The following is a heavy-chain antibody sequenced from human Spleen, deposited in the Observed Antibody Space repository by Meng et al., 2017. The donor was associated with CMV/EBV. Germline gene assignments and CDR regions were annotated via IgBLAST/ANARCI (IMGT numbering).Heavy chain of an antibody. CDR1: GFTFSRYW. CDR3: AKDIVGDILTGYQDYYYYGMDV. D-gene: IGHD3-9*01. J-gene: IGHJ6*02. CDR2: IKQDGSEK. Sequence: GESLKISCAASGFTFSRYWMSWVRQAPGKGLEWVANIKQDGSEKYYVDSVKGRFTISRDNSKNTLYLQMNSLRAEDMAVYYCAKDIVGDILTGYQDYYYYGMDVWGQGTTVTVSS. V-gene: IGHV3-7*01.